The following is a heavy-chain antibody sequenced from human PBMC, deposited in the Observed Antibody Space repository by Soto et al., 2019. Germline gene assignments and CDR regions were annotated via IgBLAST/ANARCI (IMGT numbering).Heavy chain of an antibody. V-gene: IGHV4-59*01. D-gene: IGHD4-17*01. CDR3: ARQMTTLTTFDY. Sequence: TSETLSLTCAVSGGPISSYYWSWIRQPPGKGLEWIGYISYSGSTNYNPSLKSRVTISVDTSKNQFSLKVSSVTAADTAVYYCARQMTTLTTFDYWGQGTLVTVSS. CDR1: GGPISSYY. CDR2: ISYSGST. J-gene: IGHJ4*02.